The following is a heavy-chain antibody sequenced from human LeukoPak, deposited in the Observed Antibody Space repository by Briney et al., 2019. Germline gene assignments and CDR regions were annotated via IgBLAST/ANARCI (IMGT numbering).Heavy chain of an antibody. D-gene: IGHD5-12*01. V-gene: IGHV3-7*02. CDR3: ARAQWRRPDY. Sequence: GGALRLSCAASEFTFRGYWMSWFRQAPGKRLAWVATIKQDGSETDYVDSVKGRFTISRDNAKNSLYLQMNSLRIEDTAVYYCARAQWRRPDYWGQGTLVTVSS. J-gene: IGHJ4*02. CDR2: IKQDGSET. CDR1: EFTFRGYW.